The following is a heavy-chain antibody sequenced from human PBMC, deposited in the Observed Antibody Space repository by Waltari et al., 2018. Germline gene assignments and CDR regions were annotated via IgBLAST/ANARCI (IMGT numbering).Heavy chain of an antibody. J-gene: IGHJ4*01. V-gene: IGHV3-7*01. CDR2: IKQDASEK. CDR3: AASVGVAPNY. CDR1: GFPFNNYW. D-gene: IGHD6-19*01. Sequence: EVQLVESGGGLVQPGGSLRLSCAASGFPFNNYWMTWVRQAQGKGLEWVANIKQDASEKYYVDSVKGRFTISRDNTKNSLYLQMNSLRAEDTAVYYCAASVGVAPNYWGHGTLVTVSS.